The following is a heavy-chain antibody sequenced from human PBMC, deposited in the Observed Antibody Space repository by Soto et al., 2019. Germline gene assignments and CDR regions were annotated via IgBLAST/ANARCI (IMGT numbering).Heavy chain of an antibody. Sequence: PSQTLSLTCVISGDSVSSNSAAWNWIRQSPSRGLEWLGRTYYRSKWYNDYAVSVKSRITINPDTSKNQFSLQLNSVTPEDTAVYYCAREGILYYGSDDYYYYMDVWGKGTTVTVSS. CDR3: AREGILYYGSDDYYYYMDV. V-gene: IGHV6-1*01. CDR2: TYYRSKWYN. D-gene: IGHD3-10*01. J-gene: IGHJ6*03. CDR1: GDSVSSNSAA.